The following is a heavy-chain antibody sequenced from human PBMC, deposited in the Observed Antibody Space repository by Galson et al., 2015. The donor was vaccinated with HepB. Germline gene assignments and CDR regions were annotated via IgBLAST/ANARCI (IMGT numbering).Heavy chain of an antibody. CDR3: ARNVYYDTSGYYYKPGWVDP. J-gene: IGHJ5*02. V-gene: IGHV6-1*01. CDR2: TYYRSKWYY. CDR1: GDSVSSNSAA. Sequence: CAISGDSVSSNSAAWNWIRQSPSRGLEWLGRTYYRSKWYYDYAVSVRSRITINPDISRNQFSLTLYSVTPEDAAVYYCARNVYYDTSGYYYKPGWVDPWGQGTLVTVSS. D-gene: IGHD3-22*01.